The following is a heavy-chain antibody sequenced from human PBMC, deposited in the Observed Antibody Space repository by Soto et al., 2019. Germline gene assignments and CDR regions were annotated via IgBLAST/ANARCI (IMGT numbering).Heavy chain of an antibody. CDR2: IWYDGSNK. V-gene: IGHV3-33*01. Sequence: LTCAASGFTFSSYGMHWVRQAPGKGLEWVAVIWYDGSNKYYADSVKGRFTISRDNSKNTLYLQMNSLRAEDTAVYYCARDGHSSSDLDYWGQGTLVTVSS. CDR3: ARDGHSSSDLDY. D-gene: IGHD6-13*01. CDR1: GFTFSSYG. J-gene: IGHJ4*02.